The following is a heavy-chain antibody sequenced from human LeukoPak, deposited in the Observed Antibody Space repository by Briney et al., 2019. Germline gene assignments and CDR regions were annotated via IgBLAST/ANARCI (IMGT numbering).Heavy chain of an antibody. J-gene: IGHJ4*02. Sequence: SETLSLTCTVSGGAVSSGSYYWSWIRQPPGKGLEWIGYIYYSGSTNYNPSLKSRVTISVDTSKNQFSLKLSSVTAADTAVYYCARDRLFGGEQWGQGTLVTVSS. CDR2: IYYSGST. D-gene: IGHD3-16*01. V-gene: IGHV4-61*01. CDR1: GGAVSSGSYY. CDR3: ARDRLFGGEQ.